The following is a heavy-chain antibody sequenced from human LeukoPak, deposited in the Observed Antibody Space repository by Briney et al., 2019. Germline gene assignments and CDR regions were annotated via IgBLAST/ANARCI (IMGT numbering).Heavy chain of an antibody. Sequence: GASVKVSCKASGYTFTSYGISWVRQAPGQGLEWMGWINPNSGGTNYAQKFQGRVTMTRDTSISTAYMELSRLRSDDTAVYYCASLAGSYYYGSGSRWYDAFDIWGQGTMVTVSS. CDR1: GYTFTSYG. CDR3: ASLAGSYYYGSGSRWYDAFDI. V-gene: IGHV1-2*02. CDR2: INPNSGGT. J-gene: IGHJ3*02. D-gene: IGHD3-10*01.